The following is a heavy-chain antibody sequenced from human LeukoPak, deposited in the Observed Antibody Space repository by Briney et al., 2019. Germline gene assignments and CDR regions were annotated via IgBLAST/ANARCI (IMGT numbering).Heavy chain of an antibody. V-gene: IGHV3-33*06. J-gene: IGHJ4*02. CDR3: AKDPEYSSSGIDY. Sequence: PGGSLRLSCAASGFTFSSYGMHWVRQAPGKGLEWVAGIWYDGSNTYYADSVKGRITISRDNSKNTLYLQTNSLRADDTAVYYCAKDPEYSSSGIDYWGQGTLVTVSS. CDR1: GFTFSSYG. D-gene: IGHD6-13*01. CDR2: IWYDGSNT.